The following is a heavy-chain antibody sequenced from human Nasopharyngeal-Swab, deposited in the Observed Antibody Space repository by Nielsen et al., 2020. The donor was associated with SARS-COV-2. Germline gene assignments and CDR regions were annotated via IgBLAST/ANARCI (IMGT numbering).Heavy chain of an antibody. CDR2: ISYDGSNK. J-gene: IGHJ4*02. CDR1: GFTFGSYG. CDR3: AKEPTIGEYFDY. V-gene: IGHV3-30*18. D-gene: IGHD3-10*01. Sequence: GESLKISCAASGFTFGSYGMHWVRQAPGKGLEWVAVISYDGSNKYYADSVKGRFTISRDNSKNTLYLQMNSLRAEDTAVYYCAKEPTIGEYFDYWGQGTLVTVSS.